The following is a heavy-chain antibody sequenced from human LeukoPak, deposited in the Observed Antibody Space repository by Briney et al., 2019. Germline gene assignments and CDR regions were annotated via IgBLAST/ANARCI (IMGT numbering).Heavy chain of an antibody. J-gene: IGHJ4*02. D-gene: IGHD3-22*01. V-gene: IGHV4-59*01. Sequence: SETLSLTCTVSGGSISSYYWSWIRQPPGKGLEWIGYIYYSGSTNYNPSLKSRVTISVDTSKNQFSLKLSSVIAADTAVYYCARYYYDSSGYYFDYWGQGTLVTVSS. CDR1: GGSISSYY. CDR3: ARYYYDSSGYYFDY. CDR2: IYYSGST.